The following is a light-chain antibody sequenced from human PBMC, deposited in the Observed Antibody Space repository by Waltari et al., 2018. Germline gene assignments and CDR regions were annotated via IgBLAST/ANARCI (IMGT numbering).Light chain of an antibody. CDR1: QSLLHSNGYTS. V-gene: IGKV2-28*01. CDR3: MQGLQTPYT. CDR2: FGS. Sequence: DIVMTQSPLSLPVTPGEPASISCRSSQSLLHSNGYTSLDWDLQKPGQSPQVLIYFGSNRSSGGPDRFSGSGSGTDFTLKISRREAEDVGVYYCMQGLQTPYTFGQGTKLEIK. J-gene: IGKJ2*01.